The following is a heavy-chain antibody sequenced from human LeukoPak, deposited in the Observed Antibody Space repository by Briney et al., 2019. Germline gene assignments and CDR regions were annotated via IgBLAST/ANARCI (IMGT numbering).Heavy chain of an antibody. V-gene: IGHV3-9*01. CDR1: GFTFHDYA. D-gene: IGHD3-3*01. CDR3: AKDMSSGSFWSPYSQDGFDI. CDR2: ISWYSVII. Sequence: GGSLRLSCAASGFTFHDYAMHWVRQAPGKDLEWISGISWYSVIIVYADFVEGRFTISRHNAKNSLYLQMNSLRGEDRALYYFAKDMSSGSFWSPYSQDGFDIWGKGTMVTVSS. J-gene: IGHJ3*02.